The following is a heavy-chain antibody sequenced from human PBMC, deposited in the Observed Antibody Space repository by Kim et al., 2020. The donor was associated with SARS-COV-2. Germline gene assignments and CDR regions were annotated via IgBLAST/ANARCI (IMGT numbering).Heavy chain of an antibody. D-gene: IGHD3-22*01. Sequence: VKGRFTITRDNSKNTLYLQRNSLRAENTAVYYCARDPGGGDSMPYYGMDVWGQGTTVTVSS. CDR3: ARDPGGGDSMPYYGMDV. V-gene: IGHV3-30*01. J-gene: IGHJ6*02.